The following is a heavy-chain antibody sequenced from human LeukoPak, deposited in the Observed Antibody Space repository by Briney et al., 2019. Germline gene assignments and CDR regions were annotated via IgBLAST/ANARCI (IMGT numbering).Heavy chain of an antibody. CDR2: IYYSGST. CDR3: ARVPLLGIRAFDI. V-gene: IGHV4-31*03. D-gene: IGHD7-27*01. CDR1: GGSISSGGYY. Sequence: PSQTLSLTCTVSGGSISSGGYYWSWIRQHPGKGLEWIGYIYYSGSTYYNPSLKSRVTISVDTSKNQFSLKLSSVTAADTAVYYCARVPLLGIRAFDIWGQGTMVTVSS. J-gene: IGHJ3*02.